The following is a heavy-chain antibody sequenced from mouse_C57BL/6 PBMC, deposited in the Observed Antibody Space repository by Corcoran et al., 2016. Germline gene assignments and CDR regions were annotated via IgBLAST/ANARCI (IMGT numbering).Heavy chain of an antibody. Sequence: QVTLKESGPGILQSSQTLSLTCSFSGFSLSTSGMGVSWIRQPSGKGLEWPAHIYWDDDKRYNPSLKSRLTISKDTSRNQVFLKITSVDTADTATYYCARSENYGSSYDYFDYWGQGTTLTVSS. CDR2: IYWDDDK. V-gene: IGHV8-12*01. J-gene: IGHJ2*01. CDR1: GFSLSTSGMG. CDR3: ARSENYGSSYDYFDY. D-gene: IGHD1-1*01.